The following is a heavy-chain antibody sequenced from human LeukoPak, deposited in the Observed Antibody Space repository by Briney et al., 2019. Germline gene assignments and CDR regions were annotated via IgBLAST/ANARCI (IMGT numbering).Heavy chain of an antibody. V-gene: IGHV3-48*03. Sequence: PGGSLRLSCAAPGFTFSSYEMNWVRQAPGKGLEWVSYISSSGSTIYYADSVKGRFTISRDNAKNSLYLQMNSLRAEDTAVYYCASLPVWFLFDYWGQGTLVTVSS. D-gene: IGHD3-10*01. CDR3: ASLPVWFLFDY. CDR2: ISSSGSTI. J-gene: IGHJ4*02. CDR1: GFTFSSYE.